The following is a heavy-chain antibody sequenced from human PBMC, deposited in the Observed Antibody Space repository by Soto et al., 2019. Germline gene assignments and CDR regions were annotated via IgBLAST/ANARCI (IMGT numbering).Heavy chain of an antibody. V-gene: IGHV3-73*01. CDR1: GFTFSGSA. CDR3: TRHKVGYCSGGSCYNYYYYMDV. Sequence: EVQLVESGGGLVQPGGSLKLSCAASGFTFSGSAMHWVRQASGKGLEGVGRIRSKANSYATAYAASVKGRFTISRDDSKNTAYLQMNSRKTEDTAVYYCTRHKVGYCSGGSCYNYYYYMDVWGKGTTVTVSS. CDR2: IRSKANSYAT. D-gene: IGHD2-15*01. J-gene: IGHJ6*03.